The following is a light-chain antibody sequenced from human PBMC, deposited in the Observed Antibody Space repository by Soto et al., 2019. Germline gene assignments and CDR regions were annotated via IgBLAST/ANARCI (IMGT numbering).Light chain of an antibody. CDR1: QSVSSIY. J-gene: IGKJ1*01. CDR2: GAS. V-gene: IGKV3-20*01. Sequence: EIVLTQSPGTLSLSPGERATLSCRASQSVSSIYLAWYQQKPGQAPRLLIYGASSRATGIPDRFSGSGSGTDFTLTISRLEPEDFAVYYCQQYGSSPPVSCGQGTKVEIK. CDR3: QQYGSSPPVS.